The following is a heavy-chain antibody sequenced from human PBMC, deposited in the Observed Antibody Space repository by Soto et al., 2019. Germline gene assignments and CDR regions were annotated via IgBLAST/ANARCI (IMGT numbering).Heavy chain of an antibody. CDR2: INHSGST. V-gene: IGHV4-34*01. CDR3: ARGRVRRPFDP. D-gene: IGHD2-21*01. CDR1: GGSFSGYY. Sequence: QVQLQQWGAGLLKPSETLSLTCAVYGGSFSGYYWSWIRQPPGKGLEWIGEINHSGSTNYNPSLKSRVTISVDTSKNQFSLKLSSVTAADTAVYYCARGRVRRPFDPWGQGTLVTVSS. J-gene: IGHJ5*02.